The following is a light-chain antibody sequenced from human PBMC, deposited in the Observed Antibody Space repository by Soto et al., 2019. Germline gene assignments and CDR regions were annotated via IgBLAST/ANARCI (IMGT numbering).Light chain of an antibody. CDR2: EAS. V-gene: IGKV1-6*01. CDR1: PDIGKD. CDR3: LQDYNSPRT. Sequence: AIQMTQSPSSLSASVGDRVTLTCRASPDIGKDLGWYQQKPGEAPKLLIFEASTVQTGVPSRFSGSGSGTDFTLTIISLQPEDFATYFCLQDYNSPRTFGQGTTVALK. J-gene: IGKJ1*01.